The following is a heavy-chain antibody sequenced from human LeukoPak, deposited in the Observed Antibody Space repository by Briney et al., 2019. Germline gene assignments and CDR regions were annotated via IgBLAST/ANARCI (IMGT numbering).Heavy chain of an antibody. CDR1: GFTFSSYW. D-gene: IGHD2-2*01. J-gene: IGHJ4*02. CDR2: IKQDGSEQ. CDR3: ARDRLVVGRAIYFDF. Sequence: QPGGSLRLSCAASGFTFSSYWMSWVRQAPGKGLEWVANIKQDGSEQYYVDSVNGRFIISRDNAENSLYLQMDSLRAEDTAVYYCARDRLVVGRAIYFDFWGRGTLVTVSS. V-gene: IGHV3-7*03.